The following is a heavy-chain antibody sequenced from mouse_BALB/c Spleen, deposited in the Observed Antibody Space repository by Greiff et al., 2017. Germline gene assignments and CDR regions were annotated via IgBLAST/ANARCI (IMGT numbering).Heavy chain of an antibody. J-gene: IGHJ4*01. CDR2: ISYSGST. V-gene: IGHV3-8*02. D-gene: IGHD1-1*01. CDR3: ARYYYGSQLAMDY. Sequence: VQLKESGPSLVKPSQTLSLTCSVTGDSITSGYWNWIRKFPGNKLEYMGYISYSGSTYYNPSLKSRISITRDTSKNQYYLQLNSVTTEDTATYYCARYYYGSQLAMDYWGQGTSVTVSS. CDR1: GDSITSGY.